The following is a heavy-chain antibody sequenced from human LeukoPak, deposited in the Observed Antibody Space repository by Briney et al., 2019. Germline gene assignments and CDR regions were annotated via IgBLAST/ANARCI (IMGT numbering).Heavy chain of an antibody. CDR2: ISDSGGST. D-gene: IGHD6-13*01. CDR1: GFPFSSYA. Sequence: GGSLRLSCSASGFPFSSYAMHWVRQAPGKGLEYVSAISDSGGSTYYADSVKGRFTISRDNSKNTLYLQMSSLRAEDTAVYYCARGQQLPPDYYYYYYGMDVWGQGTTVTVSS. J-gene: IGHJ6*02. CDR3: ARGQQLPPDYYYYYYGMDV. V-gene: IGHV3-64D*09.